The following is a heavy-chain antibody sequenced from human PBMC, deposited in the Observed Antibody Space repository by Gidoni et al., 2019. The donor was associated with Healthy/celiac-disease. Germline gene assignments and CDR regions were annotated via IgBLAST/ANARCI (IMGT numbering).Heavy chain of an antibody. CDR1: GGSISSSSYY. CDR3: ARQLGGYSGYVELMNWFDP. Sequence: QLQLQESGPGLVKPSETLSLTCTVSGGSISSSSYYWGWIRQPPGKGLEWIGSIYYSGSTYYNPSLKSRVTISVDTSKNQFSLKLSSVTAADTAVYYCARQLGGYSGYVELMNWFDPWGQGTLVTVSS. D-gene: IGHD5-12*01. J-gene: IGHJ5*02. CDR2: IYYSGST. V-gene: IGHV4-39*01.